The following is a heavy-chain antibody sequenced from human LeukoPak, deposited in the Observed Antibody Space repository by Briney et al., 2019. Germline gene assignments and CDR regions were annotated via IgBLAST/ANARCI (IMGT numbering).Heavy chain of an antibody. D-gene: IGHD6-6*01. Sequence: SETLSLTCSASGGSVSNYYWSWIRQPPGKGLEWIGYVYYTGSTNYNPSLKSRVTMFEDKSKNQYSLRLYSVTVADTAVYYCARHFAYSSSSYFDYWGQGSLVTVSS. J-gene: IGHJ4*02. V-gene: IGHV4-59*08. CDR3: ARHFAYSSSSYFDY. CDR2: VYYTGST. CDR1: GGSVSNYY.